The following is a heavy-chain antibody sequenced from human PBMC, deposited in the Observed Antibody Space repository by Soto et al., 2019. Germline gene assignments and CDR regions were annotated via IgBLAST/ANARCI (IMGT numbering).Heavy chain of an antibody. Sequence: SETLSLTCTVSGDSVSSVGFHWAWLRRPPGKGLEWIGYIYNGGSTYYRPSLESRMHMSLDTSKNQLSLKLTSMTAADTAVYYCARDMHAGFTHYFDPWGQGTLVTVSS. CDR2: IYNGGST. CDR1: GDSVSSVGFH. CDR3: ARDMHAGFTHYFDP. D-gene: IGHD1-26*01. V-gene: IGHV4-30-4*02. J-gene: IGHJ5*02.